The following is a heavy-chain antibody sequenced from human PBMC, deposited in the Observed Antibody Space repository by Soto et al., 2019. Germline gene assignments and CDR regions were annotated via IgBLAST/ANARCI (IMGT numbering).Heavy chain of an antibody. J-gene: IGHJ4*02. V-gene: IGHV1-18*01. CDR1: GFTFTSYA. CDR2: ISAYNGNT. D-gene: IGHD3-16*01. CDR3: ARDFTGWPPDGVDS. Sequence: QVHLVQSGPEVKKPGASVKVSCKASGFTFTSYAITWVRQAPGQGLEWMGWISAYNGNTNHAQNRRGRVPMTTEPSTSTAYMELGRLTSDATAVYYCARDFTGWPPDGVDSWGQGTLVIVSS.